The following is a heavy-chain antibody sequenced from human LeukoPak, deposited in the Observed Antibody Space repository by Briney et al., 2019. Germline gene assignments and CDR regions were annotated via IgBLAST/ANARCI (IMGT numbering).Heavy chain of an antibody. CDR3: IREIAVAGTLGY. J-gene: IGHJ4*02. CDR1: GFTFGDYT. CDR2: IRSKAYGGTT. Sequence: GGSLRLSCTASGFTFGDYTMNWVRQAPGKGLEWVGFIRSKAYGGTTEYAASVKGRFTISRDDSKSIAYLQMNSLKTEDTAVYYCIREIAVAGTLGYWGQGTLVTVSS. D-gene: IGHD6-19*01. V-gene: IGHV3-49*04.